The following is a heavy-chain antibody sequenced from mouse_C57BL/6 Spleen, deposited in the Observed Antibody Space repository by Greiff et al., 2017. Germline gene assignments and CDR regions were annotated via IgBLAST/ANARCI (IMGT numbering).Heavy chain of an antibody. CDR3: ARVNDGSCYGAWFAY. J-gene: IGHJ3*01. V-gene: IGHV1-76*01. CDR2: IYPGSGNT. CDR1: GYTFTDYY. Sequence: VQLQQSGAELVRPGASVKLSCKASGYTFTDYYINWVKQRPGQGLEWIARIYPGSGNTYYNEKFKGKATLTAEKSSSTAYMQLSSLTSEASAVYVVARVNDGSCYGAWFAYRGQGTLVTVSA. D-gene: IGHD1-1*01.